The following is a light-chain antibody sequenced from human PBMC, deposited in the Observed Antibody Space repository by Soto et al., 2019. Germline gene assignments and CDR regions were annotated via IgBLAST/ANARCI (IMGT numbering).Light chain of an antibody. CDR2: DAS. V-gene: IGKV3-11*01. Sequence: EIVLTQSPATLSWSPGNRATLSCRASQSVSGYLAWYQQKPGQAPRLLIYDASNRATCIPARFSGSGSGTDFTLSLTCLEPEYFAVYNCQQRSNCPSTCGGGTKVGI. J-gene: IGKJ4*01. CDR3: QQRSNCPST. CDR1: QSVSGY.